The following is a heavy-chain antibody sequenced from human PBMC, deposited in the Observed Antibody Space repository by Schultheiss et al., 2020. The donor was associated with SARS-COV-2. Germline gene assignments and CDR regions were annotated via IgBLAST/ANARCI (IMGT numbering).Heavy chain of an antibody. V-gene: IGHV4-4*07. J-gene: IGHJ6*03. CDR2: IYTSGST. CDR1: GGSISRYY. Sequence: SQTLSLTCTVSGGSISRYYWSWIRQPAGKGLEWIGRIYTSGSTNYNPSLKSRVTMSVDTSKNQFSLKLSSVTAADTAVYYCARGGDQYSSSWYYYYYMDVWGKGTTVTVSS. CDR3: ARGGDQYSSSWYYYYYMDV. D-gene: IGHD6-13*01.